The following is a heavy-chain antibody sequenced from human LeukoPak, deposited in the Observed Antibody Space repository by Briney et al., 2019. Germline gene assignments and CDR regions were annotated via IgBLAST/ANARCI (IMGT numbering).Heavy chain of an antibody. CDR1: GLTVSSNY. Sequence: GGSLRLSRAASGLTVSSNYMSWVRQAPGKGLEWVSVIYSGGSTYYADSVKGRFTISRDNSKNTLYLQMNSLRAEDTAVYYCARDGLESSSSDFDYWGQGTLVTVSS. CDR2: IYSGGST. V-gene: IGHV3-53*01. CDR3: ARDGLESSSSDFDY. D-gene: IGHD6-6*01. J-gene: IGHJ4*02.